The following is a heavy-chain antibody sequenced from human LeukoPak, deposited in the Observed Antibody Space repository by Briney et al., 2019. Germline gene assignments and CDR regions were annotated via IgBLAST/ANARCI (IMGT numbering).Heavy chain of an antibody. CDR3: ATNVHSSSWDDAFDI. V-gene: IGHV1-24*01. CDR1: GYTLTELS. CDR2: FDPEDGET. Sequence: GASVKVSCKVSGYTLTELSMHWVRRAPGKGLEWMGGFDPEDGETIYAQKFQGRVTMTEDTSTDTAYMELSSLRSEDTAVYYCATNVHSSSWDDAFDIWGQGTMVTVSS. D-gene: IGHD6-13*01. J-gene: IGHJ3*02.